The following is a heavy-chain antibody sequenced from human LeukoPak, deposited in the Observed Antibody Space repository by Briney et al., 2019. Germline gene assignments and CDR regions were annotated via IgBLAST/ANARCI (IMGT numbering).Heavy chain of an antibody. CDR3: ARVNSWTEEPDTGFDY. J-gene: IGHJ4*02. CDR1: GDSVSNTRSA. V-gene: IGHV6-1*01. Sequence: SQTLSLTCAISGDSVSNTRSAWNWIRQSPSRGLEWLGRTYYRSKWYNDYAVSVKSRITINPDTSKNQFSLQLNSVTPGDTAVYYCARVNSWTEEPDTGFDYWGQGTPVTVSS. CDR2: TYYRSKWYN. D-gene: IGHD1-14*01.